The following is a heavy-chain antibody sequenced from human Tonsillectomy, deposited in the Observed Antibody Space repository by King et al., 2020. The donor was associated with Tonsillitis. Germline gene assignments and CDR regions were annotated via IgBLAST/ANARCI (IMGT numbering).Heavy chain of an antibody. J-gene: IGHJ4*02. D-gene: IGHD3-10*01. Sequence: QLVQSGGGLVQAGGSLKLSCAASGFIFSNYWMSWVRQAPGKGLEWVANIKQDGSEKYYVDSVKGRFTISRDNAKNSLFLQMNSVRAEDTAVYYCASTRGQATPFGDFDYWGPGTLVTVSS. CDR1: GFIFSNYW. CDR2: IKQDGSEK. CDR3: ASTRGQATPFGDFDY. V-gene: IGHV3-7*01.